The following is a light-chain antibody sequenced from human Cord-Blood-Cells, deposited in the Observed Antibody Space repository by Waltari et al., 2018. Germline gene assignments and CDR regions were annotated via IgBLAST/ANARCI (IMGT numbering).Light chain of an antibody. CDR1: SSDVGGYNF. CDR3: SSYAGSNNYVV. V-gene: IGLV2-8*01. Sequence: QSALTHRPSASGSPGQPVTISCTGPSSDVGGYNFVSCYQQHPANAPKPMIYEVSKRPSGVPDRFSGSKSGNTASLTVSGLQAEDEADYYCSSYAGSNNYVVFGGGTKLTVL. CDR2: EVS. J-gene: IGLJ2*01.